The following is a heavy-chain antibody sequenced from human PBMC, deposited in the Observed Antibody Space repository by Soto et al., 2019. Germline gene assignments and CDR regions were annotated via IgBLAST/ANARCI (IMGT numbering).Heavy chain of an antibody. V-gene: IGHV4-31*03. Sequence: SETLSLTCTVSGGSISSGGYYWSWIRQHPGKGLEWIGYIYYSGSTYYNPSLKSRVTISVDTSKNQFSLKLSSVTAADTAVYYCERVVLEVRGVIRRYYYYYMDVRGKGTTVTVPS. CDR1: GGSISSGGYY. D-gene: IGHD3-10*01. CDR3: ERVVLEVRGVIRRYYYYYMDV. J-gene: IGHJ6*03. CDR2: IYYSGST.